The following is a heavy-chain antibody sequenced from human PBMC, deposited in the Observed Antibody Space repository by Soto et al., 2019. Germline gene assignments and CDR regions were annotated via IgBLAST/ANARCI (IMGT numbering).Heavy chain of an antibody. CDR1: GDSVSSNSAG. Sequence: PSQTLSLTCVISGDSVSSNSAGWNWIRQSPSRGLEWLGRTYYKSKWNNDYALSVKSRITINPDTSKIQFSLHLYSVTPEDTAVYYCAGITWFRGMDVWGQGTPVTVSS. V-gene: IGHV6-1*01. J-gene: IGHJ6*02. D-gene: IGHD3-10*01. CDR3: AGITWFRGMDV. CDR2: TYYKSKWNN.